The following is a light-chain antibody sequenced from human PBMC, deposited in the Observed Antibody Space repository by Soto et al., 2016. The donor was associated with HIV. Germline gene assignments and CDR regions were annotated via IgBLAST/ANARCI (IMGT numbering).Light chain of an antibody. CDR3: QAWDTSTAV. Sequence: SYDLTQPPSVSVSPGQTASITCSGDKLGDKYACWYQQKPGQSPVLVIYQDNRRPSGIPERFSGSNSGNTATLTISGTQAMDEADYYCQAWDTSTAVFGTGTKVT. CDR2: QDN. J-gene: IGLJ1*01. CDR1: KLGDKY. V-gene: IGLV3-1*01.